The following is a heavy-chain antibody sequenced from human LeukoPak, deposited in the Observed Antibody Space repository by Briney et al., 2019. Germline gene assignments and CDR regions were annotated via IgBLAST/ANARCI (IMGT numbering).Heavy chain of an antibody. J-gene: IGHJ4*02. Sequence: SETLSLTCTVFGGSMSSSTYYWGWIRQPPGKGLEWIGNSYYSGSTYYTPSLKSRVTISVDTSKKQFSLKLSSVTAADTAVYYCARHGGYSYGGGYYFDYWGQGTLVTVSS. V-gene: IGHV4-39*01. CDR1: GGSMSSSTYY. CDR2: SYYSGST. D-gene: IGHD5-18*01. CDR3: ARHGGYSYGGGYYFDY.